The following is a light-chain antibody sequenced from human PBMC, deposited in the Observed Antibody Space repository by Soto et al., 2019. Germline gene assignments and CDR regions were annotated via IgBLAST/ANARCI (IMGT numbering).Light chain of an antibody. J-gene: IGKJ2*01. CDR2: AAS. CDR1: QNIASY. CDR3: QQSYNTPYT. V-gene: IGKV1-39*01. Sequence: DIQMTQSPSSLSASVGDRVTITCRASQNIASYLNWYQQKPGKAPKLLINAASSLQSGVPSRFSGSGSGADFTLTISSLQPEDSASYYCQQSYNTPYTFGQGTKVEIK.